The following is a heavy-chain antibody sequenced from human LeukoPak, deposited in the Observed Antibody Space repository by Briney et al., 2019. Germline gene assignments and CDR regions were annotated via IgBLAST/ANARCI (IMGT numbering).Heavy chain of an antibody. J-gene: IGHJ5*02. CDR3: ARDFFPAPVLRFLEWSNRGDWFDP. V-gene: IGHV3-11*04. D-gene: IGHD3-3*01. Sequence: MPGGSLRLSCAASGFTSSDYYMSWIRQAPGKGLEWVSYISSSGSTIYYADSVKGRFTISRDNAKNSLYLQMNSLRAEDTAVYYCARDFFPAPVLRFLEWSNRGDWFDPWGQGTLVTVSS. CDR2: ISSSGSTI. CDR1: GFTSSDYY.